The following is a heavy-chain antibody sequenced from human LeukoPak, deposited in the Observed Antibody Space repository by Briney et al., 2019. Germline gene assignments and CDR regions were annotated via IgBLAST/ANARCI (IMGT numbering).Heavy chain of an antibody. CDR1: GGSISGYF. J-gene: IGHJ1*01. CDR2: IYATGTT. CDR3: AREGGGSNRCLD. Sequence: SETLSLTCTVSGGSISGYFWSWIRQPAGKGLEWIGRIYATGTTNYNPSPKIRVTMSLDTSKNQFSLNLTSVTAADTAVYYCAREGGGSNRCLDWGQGTLVTVSS. V-gene: IGHV4-4*07. D-gene: IGHD3-16*02.